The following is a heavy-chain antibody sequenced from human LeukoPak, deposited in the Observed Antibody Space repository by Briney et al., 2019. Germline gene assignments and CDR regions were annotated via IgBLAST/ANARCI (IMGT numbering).Heavy chain of an antibody. V-gene: IGHV4-31*03. Sequence: SETLSLTCTVSGGSISSGGYYWSWIRQHPGKGLGWIGYIYHSGSTYYNPSLKSRVTISVDTSKNQFSLKLSSVTAADTAVYYCARGRATGYVDYWGQGTLVTVSS. D-gene: IGHD3-9*01. CDR3: ARGRATGYVDY. CDR1: GGSISSGGYY. J-gene: IGHJ4*02. CDR2: IYHSGST.